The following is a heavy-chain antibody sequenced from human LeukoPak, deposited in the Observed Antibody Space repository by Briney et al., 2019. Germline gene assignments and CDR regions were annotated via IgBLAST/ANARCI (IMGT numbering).Heavy chain of an antibody. V-gene: IGHV3-9*01. CDR3: AKDISYDSSGYYYGMVDY. J-gene: IGHJ4*02. D-gene: IGHD3-22*01. CDR1: GFTFDDYA. CDR2: ISWNSGSI. Sequence: GRSLRLSCAASGFTFDDYAMHWVRQAPGKGLEWVSGISWNSGSIGYADSVKGRFTISRDNAKNSLYLQMNSLRAEDTALYYCAKDISYDSSGYYYGMVDYWGQGTLVTVSS.